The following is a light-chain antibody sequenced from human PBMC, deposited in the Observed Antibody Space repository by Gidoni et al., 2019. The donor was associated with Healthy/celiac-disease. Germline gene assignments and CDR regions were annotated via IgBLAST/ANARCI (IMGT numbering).Light chain of an antibody. CDR2: GAS. J-gene: IGKJ2*04. V-gene: IGKV3-15*01. CDR1: QSVSSN. CDR3: RQYNNWHRWS. Sequence: VMTQSLATMSVSPGERATVSGRASQSVSSNLGRSQQKPGQAPRLLIYGASTRATGIPARCSGSGSGTEFTLTISSLQSEDFSVYYCRQYNNWHRWSFGQGTKLEIK.